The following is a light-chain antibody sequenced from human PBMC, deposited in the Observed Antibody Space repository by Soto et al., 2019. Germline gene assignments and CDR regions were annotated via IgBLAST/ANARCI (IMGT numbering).Light chain of an antibody. CDR1: SSDVGGSNY. V-gene: IGLV2-14*01. Sequence: QSVLTQPASVSGSPVQSITISCTGTSSDVGGSNYVSWYQQHPGKAPKLMIYDVSNRPSGVSNRFSGSKSGNTASLTISGLQAEDEADYYCSSYTSSSTLYVFGTGTKLTVL. J-gene: IGLJ1*01. CDR3: SSYTSSSTLYV. CDR2: DVS.